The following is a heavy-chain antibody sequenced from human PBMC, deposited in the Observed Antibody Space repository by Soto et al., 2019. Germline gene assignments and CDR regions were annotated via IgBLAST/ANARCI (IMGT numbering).Heavy chain of an antibody. CDR2: IYYSGST. Sequence: QVQLQESGPGLVKPSETLSLTCTVSGGSISSYYWSWIRQPPGKGLEWIGYIYYSGSTNYNPSLTTRVTISVDTSKNPFSLTLSSVTAADTAVYYCARRWGGTFDYWGQGTLVTVSS. J-gene: IGHJ4*02. CDR3: ARRWGGTFDY. CDR1: GGSISSYY. V-gene: IGHV4-59*01. D-gene: IGHD2-21*01.